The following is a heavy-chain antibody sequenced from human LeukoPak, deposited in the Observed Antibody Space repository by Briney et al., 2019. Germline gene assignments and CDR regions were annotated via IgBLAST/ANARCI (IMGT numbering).Heavy chain of an antibody. CDR3: ARGGGYYGIDY. V-gene: IGHV3-66*02. Sequence: QPGRSLRLSCAASGFTVDSNYMNWVRQAPGKGLEWVSVIYSSGNTYYADSVKGRFTISRDNSRNRLNLQMNSLRSEDTAIYYCARGGGYYGIDYWGQGTLVTVSS. D-gene: IGHD1-26*01. J-gene: IGHJ4*02. CDR1: GFTVDSNY. CDR2: IYSSGNT.